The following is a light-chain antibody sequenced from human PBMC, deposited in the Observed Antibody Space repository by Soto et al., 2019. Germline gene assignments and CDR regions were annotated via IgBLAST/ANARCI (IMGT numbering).Light chain of an antibody. CDR3: LQLYNFSWT. CDR2: AAS. Sequence: AIQLTQSPASLSASVGDRVTITCRASQGIRKDLGWYQVKPGKAPKLLIFAASNLQSGVPSRFSGSGSGTDFTLTISRLQPEDFATYYCLQLYNFSWTFGQGTKVDI. J-gene: IGKJ1*01. V-gene: IGKV1-6*01. CDR1: QGIRKD.